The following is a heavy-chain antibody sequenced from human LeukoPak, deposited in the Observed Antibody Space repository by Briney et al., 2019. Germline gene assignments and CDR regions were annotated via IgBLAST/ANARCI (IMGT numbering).Heavy chain of an antibody. J-gene: IGHJ4*02. CDR1: KFTFSNYW. Sequence: GGSLRLSCVASKFTFSNYWMHWVRQAPGKGLVWVSRIDSDGSDTGYADSVKGRFTISRDNAKNTLYLQMNSLGAEDTAVYFCARANWNYVGLDYWGQGTLVTVSS. CDR2: IDSDGSDT. V-gene: IGHV3-74*01. D-gene: IGHD1-7*01. CDR3: ARANWNYVGLDY.